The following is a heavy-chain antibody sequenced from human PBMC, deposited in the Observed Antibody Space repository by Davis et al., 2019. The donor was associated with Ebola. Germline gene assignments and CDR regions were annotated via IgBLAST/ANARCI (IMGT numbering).Heavy chain of an antibody. Sequence: AASVKVSCKASGYTFTSYGISWVRQAPGQGLEWMGWISAYNGNTNYAQKLQGRVTMTTDTSTSTAYMELRSLRSDDTAVYYCARDREQYQLLSRPWFDPWGQGTLVTVSS. CDR2: ISAYNGNT. CDR3: ARDREQYQLLSRPWFDP. J-gene: IGHJ5*02. CDR1: GYTFTSYG. D-gene: IGHD2-2*01. V-gene: IGHV1-18*04.